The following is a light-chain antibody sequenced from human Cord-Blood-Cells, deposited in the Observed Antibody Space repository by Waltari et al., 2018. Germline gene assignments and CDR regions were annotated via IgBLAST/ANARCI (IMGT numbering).Light chain of an antibody. CDR3: QQRSNWPPLFT. V-gene: IGKV3-11*01. Sequence: EIVLTQSPATLSMSTGERATLPCRASQSVSSYLAWYQQKPGQAPRPLIYDASNRATGIPARFSGSGSGTDFTLTISSLEPEDFAVYYCQQRSNWPPLFTFGPGTKVDIK. CDR2: DAS. J-gene: IGKJ3*01. CDR1: QSVSSY.